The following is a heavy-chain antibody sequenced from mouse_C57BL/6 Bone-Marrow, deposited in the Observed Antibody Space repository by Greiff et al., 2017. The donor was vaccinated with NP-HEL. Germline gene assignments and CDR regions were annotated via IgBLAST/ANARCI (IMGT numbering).Heavy chain of an antibody. CDR3: ASRFYYGSSYFDY. J-gene: IGHJ2*01. V-gene: IGHV1-47*01. D-gene: IGHD1-1*01. CDR1: GYTFTTYP. Sequence: VHLVESGAELVKPGASVKMSCKASGYTFTTYPIEWMKQNHGKSLEWIGNFHPYNDDTKYNEKFKGKATLTVEKSSSTVYLELSRLTSDDSAVYYCASRFYYGSSYFDYWGQGTTLTVSS. CDR2: FHPYNDDT.